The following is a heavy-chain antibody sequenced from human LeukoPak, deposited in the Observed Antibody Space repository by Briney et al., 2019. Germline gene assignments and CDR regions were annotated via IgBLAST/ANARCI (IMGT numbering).Heavy chain of an antibody. D-gene: IGHD1-26*01. CDR2: IIPIFGTA. J-gene: IGHJ4*02. V-gene: IGHV1-69*13. Sequence: SVKVSCKASGGTFSSYAISWVRQAPGQGLEWMGGIIPIFGTANYAQRFQGRVTITADESTSTAYMELSSLRSEDTAVYYCAIPGVGATIPYDYWGQGTLVTVSS. CDR1: GGTFSSYA. CDR3: AIPGVGATIPYDY.